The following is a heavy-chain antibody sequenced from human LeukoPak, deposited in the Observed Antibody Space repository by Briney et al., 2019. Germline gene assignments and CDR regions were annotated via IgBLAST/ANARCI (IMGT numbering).Heavy chain of an antibody. CDR2: INHSGST. D-gene: IGHD6-13*01. CDR3: ASRRYSSSWYDSSYYYYGMDV. J-gene: IGHJ6*02. CDR1: GGSFSGYY. Sequence: SETLSLTCAVYGGSFSGYYWSWIRQPPGKGLEWIGEINHSGSTNYNPSLKSRVTISVDTSKNQFSLKLSSVTAADTAVYYCASRRYSSSWYDSSYYYYGMDVWGQGTTVTVSS. V-gene: IGHV4-34*01.